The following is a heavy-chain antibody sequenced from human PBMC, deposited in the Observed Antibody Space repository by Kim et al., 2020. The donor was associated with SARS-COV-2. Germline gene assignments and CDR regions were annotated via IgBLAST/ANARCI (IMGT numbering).Heavy chain of an antibody. V-gene: IGHV3-7*04. CDR3: ARWAPPNDY. CDR2: RAE. Sequence: RAEYYVDSVQGRFTISRDNAKNSLYLQMNSLRAEDTAVYYCARWAPPNDYWGQGTLVTVSS. J-gene: IGHJ4*02.